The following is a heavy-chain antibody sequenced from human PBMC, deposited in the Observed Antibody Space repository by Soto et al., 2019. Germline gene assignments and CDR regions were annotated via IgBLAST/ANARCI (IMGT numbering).Heavy chain of an antibody. V-gene: IGHV4-34*01. CDR3: ARVGTYDYVWGRYRYTRGSYYFDY. J-gene: IGHJ4*02. D-gene: IGHD3-16*02. CDR2: INHSGST. CDR1: GGSFSGYY. Sequence: SETLSLTCAVYGGSFSGYYWSWIRQPPGKGLEWIGEINHSGSTNYNPSLKSRVTISVDTSKNQFSLKLRAVTAADAAVYYCARVGTYDYVWGRYRYTRGSYYFDYWGQGTLVTVSS.